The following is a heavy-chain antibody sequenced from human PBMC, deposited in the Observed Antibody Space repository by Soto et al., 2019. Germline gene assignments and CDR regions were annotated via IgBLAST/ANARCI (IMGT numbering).Heavy chain of an antibody. Sequence: PGESLKISCQVFGYTFTTYWIGWVPQMPGKGLEWLGIIYPGDSDTRYSPSFQGQVTLSADTSLSTAYLQWSSLQASDTAMYYCARGARIVPDYYGMDVWGQGTTVTVSS. CDR2: IYPGDSDT. CDR1: GYTFTTYW. V-gene: IGHV5-51*01. J-gene: IGHJ6*02. D-gene: IGHD2-8*01. CDR3: ARGARIVPDYYGMDV.